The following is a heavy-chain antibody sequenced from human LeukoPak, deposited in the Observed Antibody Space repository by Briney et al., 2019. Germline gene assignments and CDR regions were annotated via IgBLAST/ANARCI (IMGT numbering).Heavy chain of an antibody. CDR1: GYSFTSYW. CDR2: IYPGDSDT. V-gene: IGHV5-51*01. CDR3: ARLIVGSSSTGWFDP. Sequence: GESLKISCKGSGYSFTSYWIGWVRQMPGKGLGWMGIIYPGDSDTRYSPSFQGQVTISADKSISTAYLQWSSLKASDTAIYYCARLIVGSSSTGWFDPWGQGTLVTVSS. D-gene: IGHD6-6*01. J-gene: IGHJ5*02.